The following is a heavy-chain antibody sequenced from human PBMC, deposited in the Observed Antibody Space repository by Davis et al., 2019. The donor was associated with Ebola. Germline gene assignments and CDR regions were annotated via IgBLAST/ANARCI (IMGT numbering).Heavy chain of an antibody. CDR1: GFTFSSYW. CDR3: ARDYVY. V-gene: IGHV4-59*12. D-gene: IGHD1-14*01. Sequence: ESLKISCAASGFTFSSYWMSWVRQPPGKGLEWIGYIYYSGSTNYNPSLKSRVTISVDTSKNQFSLKLSPVTAADTAIYYCARDYVYWGQGTLVAVSS. J-gene: IGHJ4*02. CDR2: IYYSGST.